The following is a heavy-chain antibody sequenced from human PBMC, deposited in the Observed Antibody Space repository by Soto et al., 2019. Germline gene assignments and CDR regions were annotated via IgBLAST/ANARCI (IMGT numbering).Heavy chain of an antibody. V-gene: IGHV3-33*01. D-gene: IGHD3-16*01. Sequence: QVQAVESGGGVVQPGRSLRLSCATSGFTFSNYGMHWVRQAPGKGLEWVALILYDGSNKYYADSVKGRFTISRDNSKNTLYLEMNSLRGEDTAVYYCARDIWGSSCSAYSCAHFDPWGQGTQVTVS. J-gene: IGHJ5*02. CDR3: ARDIWGSSCSAYSCAHFDP. CDR1: GFTFSNYG. CDR2: ILYDGSNK.